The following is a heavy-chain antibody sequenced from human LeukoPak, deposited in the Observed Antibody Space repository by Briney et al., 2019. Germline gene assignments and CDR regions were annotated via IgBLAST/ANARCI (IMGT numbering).Heavy chain of an antibody. CDR1: GFTFRSYW. V-gene: IGHV3-7*01. CDR3: VGARSSLWSRQVSIWFDP. J-gene: IGHJ5*02. D-gene: IGHD2-2*01. CDR2: IKFDGSEK. Sequence: GGSLRLSCAASGFTFRSYWMHWVRQAPGKGLEWVANIKFDGSEKFYGDSVKGRFTISRDNAKNSLYLQMNSLRAEDTATYFCVGARSSLWSRQVSIWFDPWGQGTLVTVSS.